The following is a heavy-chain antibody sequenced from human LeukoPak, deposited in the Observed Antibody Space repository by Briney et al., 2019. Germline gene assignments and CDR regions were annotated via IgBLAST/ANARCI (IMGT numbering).Heavy chain of an antibody. D-gene: IGHD4-23*01. V-gene: IGHV4-4*02. CDR1: GGSISSSNW. CDR2: IYHSGST. CDR3: AREDYGGNSDAFDI. Sequence: PSGTLSLTCAVSGGSISSSNWWSWVRQPPGKGLEWIGEIYHSGSTNYNPSLKSRVTISVDKSKNQFSLKLSSVTAADTAVHYCAREDYGGNSDAFDIWGQGTMVTVSS. J-gene: IGHJ3*02.